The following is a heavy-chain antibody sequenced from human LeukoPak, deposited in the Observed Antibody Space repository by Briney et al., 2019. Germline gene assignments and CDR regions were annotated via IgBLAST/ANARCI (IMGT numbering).Heavy chain of an antibody. CDR3: ARQFGGSYGY. D-gene: IGHD1-26*01. CDR2: ITTGSDI. J-gene: IGHJ4*02. V-gene: IGHV3-21*01. Sequence: PGGSLRLSCAASGFTFRSYAMHWVRQAPGRGLEWVSSITTGSDIYYADSVKGRFTISRDNAKNSLYLDMNSLGAEDTAVYYCARQFGGSYGYWGQGTLVTVSS. CDR1: GFTFRSYA.